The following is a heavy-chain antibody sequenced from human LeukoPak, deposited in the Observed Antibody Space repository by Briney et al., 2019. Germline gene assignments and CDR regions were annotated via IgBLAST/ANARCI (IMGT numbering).Heavy chain of an antibody. CDR3: AKTPILLWFGEPIDY. D-gene: IGHD3-10*01. CDR2: ISGSGGST. Sequence: GGSLRLSCAASGFTFSSYAMSWVRQAPGEGLEWVSAISGSGGSTYYADSVKGRFTISRDNSKNTLYLQMNSLRAEDTAVYYCAKTPILLWFGEPIDYWGQGTLVTVSS. CDR1: GFTFSSYA. V-gene: IGHV3-23*01. J-gene: IGHJ4*02.